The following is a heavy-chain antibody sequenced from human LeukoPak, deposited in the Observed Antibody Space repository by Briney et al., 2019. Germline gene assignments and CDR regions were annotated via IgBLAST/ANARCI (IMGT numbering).Heavy chain of an antibody. CDR3: ARIDCSGGSCYSGGDY. CDR1: AYTFSTSW. J-gene: IGHJ4*02. V-gene: IGHV5-51*01. Sequence: GESLKISCKGSAYTFSTSWIAWVRQMPGKGLEWMGIIYPGDSDTRYSPSFQGQVTISADKSISTAYLQWSSLKASDTAMYYCARIDCSGGSCYSGGDYWGQGTLVTVSS. CDR2: IYPGDSDT. D-gene: IGHD2-15*01.